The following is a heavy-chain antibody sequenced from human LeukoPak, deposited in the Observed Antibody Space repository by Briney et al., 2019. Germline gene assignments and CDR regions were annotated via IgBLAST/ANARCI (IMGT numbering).Heavy chain of an antibody. D-gene: IGHD3-3*01. CDR2: YYSGST. J-gene: IGHJ6*02. CDR3: GRDQDDFWSGPSYGMDV. Sequence: YYSGSTYYNPSLKSRVTTSVDTSKNQFSLKLSSVTAADTAVYYCGRDQDDFWSGPSYGMDVWGQGTTVTVSS. V-gene: IGHV4-31*02.